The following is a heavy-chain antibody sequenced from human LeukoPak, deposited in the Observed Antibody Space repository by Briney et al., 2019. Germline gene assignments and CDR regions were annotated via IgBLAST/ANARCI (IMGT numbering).Heavy chain of an antibody. Sequence: GGSLRLSCAASGFTFSSYGMHWVRQAPGKGLEWVAVVSYDGSNKYYADSVKGRFTISRDNSKNTLYLQMNSLRAEDTAVYYCAKGSIAAAGNGNNWFDPWGQGTLVTVSS. V-gene: IGHV3-30*18. J-gene: IGHJ5*02. CDR3: AKGSIAAAGNGNNWFDP. CDR2: VSYDGSNK. CDR1: GFTFSSYG. D-gene: IGHD6-13*01.